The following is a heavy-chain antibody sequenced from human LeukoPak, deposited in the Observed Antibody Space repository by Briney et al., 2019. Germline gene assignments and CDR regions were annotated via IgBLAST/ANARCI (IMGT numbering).Heavy chain of an antibody. CDR1: GFTFSDYY. CDR2: ISSSGSTI. J-gene: IGHJ4*02. V-gene: IGHV3-11*04. Sequence: PGGSLRLSCAASGFTFSDYYMSWIRQAPGKGLEWVSYISSSGSTIYYADSVKGRFTISRDNAKNSLYLQMNSLRAEDTAVYYCARRWYYYDSSGYLGGPFYYFDYWGQGTLVTVSS. CDR3: ARRWYYYDSSGYLGGPFYYFDY. D-gene: IGHD3-22*01.